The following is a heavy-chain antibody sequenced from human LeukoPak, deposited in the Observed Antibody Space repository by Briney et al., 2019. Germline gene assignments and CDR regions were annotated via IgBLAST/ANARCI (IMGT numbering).Heavy chain of an antibody. CDR1: GFTFSSYW. V-gene: IGHV3-7*01. CDR3: ARTPYSSSSGMDV. CDR2: IKQDGSEK. J-gene: IGHJ6*02. D-gene: IGHD6-13*01. Sequence: GGSLRLSCAASGFTFSSYWMSWVRQAPGKGLEWVANIKQDGSEKYYVDSVKGRFTISRDNAKNSLYLQMNSLRAEDTAVYYCARTPYSSSSGMDVWGQGTTVTVSS.